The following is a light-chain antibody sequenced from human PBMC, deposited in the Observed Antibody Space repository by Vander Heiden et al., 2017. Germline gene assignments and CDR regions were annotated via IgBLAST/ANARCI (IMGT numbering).Light chain of an antibody. Sequence: SYELTQPPSVSVSPGQTASITCSGDKLGDKYACWYQQKPGQSPVLVIYQDSKRPSGFPERFSGSNSGNTATLTISGTQAMDEADYYCQAWDSSSPVFGTGTKVTVL. CDR3: QAWDSSSPV. J-gene: IGLJ1*01. V-gene: IGLV3-1*01. CDR1: KLGDKY. CDR2: QDS.